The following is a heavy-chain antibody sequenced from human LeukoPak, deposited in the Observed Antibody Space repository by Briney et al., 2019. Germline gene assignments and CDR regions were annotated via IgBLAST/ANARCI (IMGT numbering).Heavy chain of an antibody. CDR3: ARGTAATAGIDY. V-gene: IGHV3-74*01. J-gene: IGHJ4*02. CDR2: INTDGAST. CDR1: GFACSSYR. Sequence: GGSLRLSCRASGFACSSYRMFWVRQAPGKGLVWVSQINTDGASTTYGDPAKGRFTTSRDNAKNTLYLQMNRLRVEDTAVYYCARGTAATAGIDYWGQGTLVTVSS. D-gene: IGHD6-25*01.